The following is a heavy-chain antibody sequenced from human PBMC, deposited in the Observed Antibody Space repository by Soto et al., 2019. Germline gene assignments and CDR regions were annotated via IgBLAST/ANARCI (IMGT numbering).Heavy chain of an antibody. CDR3: ARGGGGRCYSCDY. CDR2: MNPSSGDT. J-gene: IGHJ4*02. Sequence: QVQLVQSGAEVKKPGASVKVSCKASGYTFTNYHIHWVRQATGQGLEWMGWMNPSSGDTGYAQKFQGIVTRIRDTSSSAAYMEQCGLRSGDTAVEYFARGGGGRCYSCDYWGQGALVTVS. D-gene: IGHD2-15*01. V-gene: IGHV1-8*01. CDR1: GYTFTNYH.